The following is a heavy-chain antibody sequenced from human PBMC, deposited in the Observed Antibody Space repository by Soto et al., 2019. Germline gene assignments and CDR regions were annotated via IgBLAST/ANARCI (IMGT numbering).Heavy chain of an antibody. Sequence: QVQLQQWGAGLLKPSETLSLTCAVYGGSFSGYYWSWIRQPPGKGLEWIGEINHSGSTNYNPSLKSRVTISVDTSKNQFSLNLSSVTAADTAVYYCARERGIECTNGICYDAHASGYEGDFDYWGQGTLVTVSS. V-gene: IGHV4-34*01. D-gene: IGHD2-8*01. CDR1: GGSFSGYY. J-gene: IGHJ4*02. CDR3: ARERGIECTNGICYDAHASGYEGDFDY. CDR2: INHSGST.